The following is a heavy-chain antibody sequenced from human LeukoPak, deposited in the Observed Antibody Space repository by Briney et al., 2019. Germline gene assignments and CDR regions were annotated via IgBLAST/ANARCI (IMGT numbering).Heavy chain of an antibody. D-gene: IGHD3-9*01. Sequence: SVKVSCKASGGTFSSYAISWVRQAPGQGLEWMGRIIPILGIANYAQKFQGRVTITADESTSTAYMELSSLRSEDTAVYYCARAHHYDILTGYSFWGQGTLVTVSS. J-gene: IGHJ4*02. V-gene: IGHV1-69*04. CDR1: GGTFSSYA. CDR3: ARAHHYDILTGYSF. CDR2: IIPILGIA.